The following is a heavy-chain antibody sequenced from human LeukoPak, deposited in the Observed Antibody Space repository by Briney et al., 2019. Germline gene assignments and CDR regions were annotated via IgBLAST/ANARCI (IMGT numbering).Heavy chain of an antibody. Sequence: GGSLRLSCAASGFAVSSNYMSWVRQAPGKGLEWVSVIYSGGSTYYADSVKGRFTISRDNSKNTLSLQMNSLRAEDTALYYCAKVGYFDWLLYPSGAFDIWGQGTMVTVSS. D-gene: IGHD3-9*01. CDR1: GFAVSSNY. J-gene: IGHJ3*02. CDR3: AKVGYFDWLLYPSGAFDI. CDR2: IYSGGST. V-gene: IGHV3-53*01.